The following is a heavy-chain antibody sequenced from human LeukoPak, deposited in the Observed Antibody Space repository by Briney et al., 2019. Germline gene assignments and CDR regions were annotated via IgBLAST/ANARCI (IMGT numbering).Heavy chain of an antibody. CDR2: INHSGST. CDR1: GGSFSGYY. V-gene: IGHV4-34*01. D-gene: IGHD3-10*01. CDR3: ARGGNYGPAEYFQH. Sequence: SEALSLTCAVYGGSFSGYYWSWIRQPPGKGLEWIGEINHSGSTNYNPSLKSRVTISVDTSKNQFSLKLSSVTAADTAVYYCARGGNYGPAEYFQHWGQGTLVTVSS. J-gene: IGHJ1*01.